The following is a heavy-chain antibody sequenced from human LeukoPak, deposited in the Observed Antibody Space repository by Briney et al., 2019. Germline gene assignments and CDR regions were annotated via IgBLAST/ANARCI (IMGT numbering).Heavy chain of an antibody. Sequence: GGSLRLSCAAFGFSFDRQTMSWVRQAPGKGLEWVAKMKEDGSDVYYGDSVRGRFTVSRDNAKDSLFLQMNSLRADDTAVYYCAKCGAVGGRFESWGQGTQGTV. V-gene: IGHV3-7*01. J-gene: IGHJ5*01. CDR2: MKEDGSDV. CDR3: AKCGAVGGRFES. D-gene: IGHD1-26*01. CDR1: GFSFDRQT.